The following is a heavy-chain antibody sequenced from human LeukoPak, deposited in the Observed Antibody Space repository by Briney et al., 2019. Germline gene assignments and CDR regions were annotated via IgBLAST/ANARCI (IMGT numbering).Heavy chain of an antibody. V-gene: IGHV4-4*02. Sequence: PSGTLSLTCAVSGGSFSSSNWWTWVRQPPGKGLEWIEDIFHSGSTNYNASLKSRLTISIDKSKNQFSLKLSSVTAADTAVYYCARLELLWSGGLSTGRAWGMDVWGQGTTVTVSS. CDR1: GGSFSSSNW. D-gene: IGHD3-10*01. CDR3: ARLELLWSGGLSTGRAWGMDV. CDR2: IFHSGST. J-gene: IGHJ6*02.